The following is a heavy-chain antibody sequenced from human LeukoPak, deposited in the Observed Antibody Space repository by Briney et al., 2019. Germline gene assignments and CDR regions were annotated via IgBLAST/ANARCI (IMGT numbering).Heavy chain of an antibody. D-gene: IGHD6-13*01. Sequence: GGSLRLSCAASGFTFSSYAMSWVRQAPGKGLEWVSAISGSGGSTYYADSVKGRFTISRDNSKNTLYLQMNGLRAEDTAVYYCAKVISPRYSSSWYYFDYWGQGTLVTVSS. J-gene: IGHJ4*02. CDR3: AKVISPRYSSSWYYFDY. V-gene: IGHV3-23*01. CDR2: ISGSGGST. CDR1: GFTFSSYA.